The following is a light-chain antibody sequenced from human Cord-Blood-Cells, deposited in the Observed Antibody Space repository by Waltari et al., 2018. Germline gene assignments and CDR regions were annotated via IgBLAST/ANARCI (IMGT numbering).Light chain of an antibody. J-gene: IGLJ1*01. CDR2: DVS. V-gene: IGLV2-14*01. Sequence: QSALTQPASVSGSPGQSITISCTGTSSDVGGYHYVSWYQQHPGKAPKLMIYDVSNRPSGVSNRFSGSKSGNTASLTSSGLQAEDEADYYCSSYTSSSTPYVFGTGTKVTVL. CDR1: SSDVGGYHY. CDR3: SSYTSSSTPYV.